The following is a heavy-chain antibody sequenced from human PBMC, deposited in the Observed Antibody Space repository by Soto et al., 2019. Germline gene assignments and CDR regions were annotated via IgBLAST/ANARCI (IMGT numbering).Heavy chain of an antibody. V-gene: IGHV4-39*01. CDR3: ARHHGPLYVGYYYDLDV. Sequence: SETLSLTCTVSGGSISSSSYYWGWIRQPPGKGLEWIGSIYYSGRTYYNPSLKSRITISVDTSKNQFSLKLSSVTAADTALYYCARHHGPLYVGYYYDLDVWGPGTTVTVSS. D-gene: IGHD3-16*01. J-gene: IGHJ6*02. CDR1: GGSISSSSYY. CDR2: IYYSGRT.